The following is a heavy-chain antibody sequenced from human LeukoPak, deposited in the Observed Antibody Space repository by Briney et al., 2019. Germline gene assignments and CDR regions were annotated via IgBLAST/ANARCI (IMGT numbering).Heavy chain of an antibody. J-gene: IGHJ4*02. V-gene: IGHV3-30-3*01. Sequence: GGSLRLSCAASGFTFSSYAMHWVRQAPGKGLEWVAVISYDGSNKYYADSVKGRFTISRDNSKNTLYLQMNSLRAEDTAVYYCARPHDSSGYYSPFDYWGQGTLVTVPS. CDR1: GFTFSSYA. D-gene: IGHD3-22*01. CDR2: ISYDGSNK. CDR3: ARPHDSSGYYSPFDY.